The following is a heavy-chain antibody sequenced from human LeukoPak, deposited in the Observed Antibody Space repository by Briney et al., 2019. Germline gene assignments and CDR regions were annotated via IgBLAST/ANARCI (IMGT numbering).Heavy chain of an antibody. CDR3: AREKDDYGDFPGAFDI. J-gene: IGHJ3*02. V-gene: IGHV4-38-2*02. CDR2: VSHRGST. D-gene: IGHD4-17*01. Sequence: PSQTLSLTCTVSNYSISTNYYWGWIRQPPGKGLEWIWSVSHRGSTYYNPSLKSRVTMSVDTSKNQFSLMLTSLTAADTAVYYCAREKDDYGDFPGAFDIWGQGTMVTVSS. CDR1: NYSISTNYY.